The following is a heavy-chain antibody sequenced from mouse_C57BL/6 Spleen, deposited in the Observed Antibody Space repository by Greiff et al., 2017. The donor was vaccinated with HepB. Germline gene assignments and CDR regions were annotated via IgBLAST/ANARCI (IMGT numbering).Heavy chain of an antibody. D-gene: IGHD2-4*01. CDR3: AKIYYDDDEYFDV. V-gene: IGHV2-5*01. Sequence: QVQLQQSGPGLVQPSQSLSITCTASGFSLTSYGVHWVRQSPGKGLEWLGVIWRGGRTDYNAAFMSRLSITKDNSKSQVFFKMNSLQADDTAIYYCAKIYYDDDEYFDVWGTGTTVTVSS. CDR2: IWRGGRT. CDR1: GFSLTSYG. J-gene: IGHJ1*03.